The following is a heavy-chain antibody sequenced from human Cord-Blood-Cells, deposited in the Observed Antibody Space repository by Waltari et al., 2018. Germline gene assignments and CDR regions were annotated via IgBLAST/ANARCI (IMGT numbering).Heavy chain of an antibody. CDR2: NNPSGGST. CDR1: GYTFTSSS. V-gene: IGHV1-46*01. CDR3: ARSPAGGLDY. J-gene: IGHJ4*02. Sequence: QVQLVQSGAEVKKPGASVTVSCTASGYTFTSSSMHWVRQAPAHGLEWMGINNPSGGSTSYAQKFQGRVTMTRDTSTSTVYMELSSLRSEDTAVYYCARSPAGGLDYWGQGTLVTVSS.